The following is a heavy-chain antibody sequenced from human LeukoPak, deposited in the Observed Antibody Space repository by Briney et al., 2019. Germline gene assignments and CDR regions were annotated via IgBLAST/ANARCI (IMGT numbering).Heavy chain of an antibody. V-gene: IGHV4-4*07. Sequence: SETLSLTRTVSGGSISSYYWSWIRQPAGKGLEWIGRIYTSGSTNYNPSLKSRVTISVDKSKNQFSLKLSSVTAADTAVYYCARVSLRNYIDYWGQGTLVTVSS. CDR2: IYTSGST. CDR3: ARVSLRNYIDY. CDR1: GGSISSYY. D-gene: IGHD3-22*01. J-gene: IGHJ4*02.